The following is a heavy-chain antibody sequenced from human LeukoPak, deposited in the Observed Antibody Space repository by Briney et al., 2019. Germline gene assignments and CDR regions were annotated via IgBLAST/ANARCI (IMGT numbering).Heavy chain of an antibody. CDR3: ARDQYDTWSRRGNFDS. J-gene: IGHJ4*02. CDR2: VNRDGSET. Sequence: GGSLRLSCAASGFALSSHWMTWVRQVPGRGPEWVANVNRDGSETYYLDSVKGRFTISRDNTKNSLYLQMNSLRAEDTAVFYCARDQYDTWSRRGNFDSWGQGTLVIVSS. V-gene: IGHV3-7*03. CDR1: GFALSSHW. D-gene: IGHD3-3*01.